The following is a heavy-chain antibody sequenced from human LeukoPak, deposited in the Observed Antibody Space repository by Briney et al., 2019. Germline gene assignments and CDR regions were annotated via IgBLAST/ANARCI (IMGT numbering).Heavy chain of an antibody. J-gene: IGHJ4*02. V-gene: IGHV3-7*01. Sequence: PGGSLRLSCAASGFTFSSYWMSWVRQAPEKGLEWVANIKQDGSEKYYVDSVKGRFTISRDNSKNTLYLQMNSLRAEDTAVYYCARDRGGLWFGEWGQGTLVTVSS. CDR1: GFTFSSYW. CDR3: ARDRGGLWFGE. D-gene: IGHD3-10*01. CDR2: IKQDGSEK.